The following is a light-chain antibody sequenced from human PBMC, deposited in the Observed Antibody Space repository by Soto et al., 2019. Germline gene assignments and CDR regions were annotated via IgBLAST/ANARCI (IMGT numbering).Light chain of an antibody. J-gene: IGKJ1*01. V-gene: IGKV3-20*01. CDR3: QQYGSSSWT. CDR1: QSISSSY. CDR2: GAS. Sequence: EIVLTQSPGTLSLSPGEGATLSCRASQSISSSYLAWYQQRPGQAPRLLIYGASSRATGIPDRFSGSGSGTEFTLTISRLEPEDFAVYYCQQYGSSSWTFGQGTKVDI.